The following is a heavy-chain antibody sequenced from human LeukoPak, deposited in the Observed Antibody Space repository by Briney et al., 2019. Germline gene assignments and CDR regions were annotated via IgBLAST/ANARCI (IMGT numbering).Heavy chain of an antibody. D-gene: IGHD2-2*01. V-gene: IGHV3-48*01. Sequence: PGGSLRLSCVASGLTVSSYSMNWVRQAPGKGLEWVSYISSSSSTIYYADSVKGRFTISRDHSKNTLFLQMNNLRAEDTAMYYCARWVVSTRGPFDSWGQGVLVTVSS. CDR2: ISSSSSTI. CDR1: GLTVSSYS. J-gene: IGHJ4*02. CDR3: ARWVVSTRGPFDS.